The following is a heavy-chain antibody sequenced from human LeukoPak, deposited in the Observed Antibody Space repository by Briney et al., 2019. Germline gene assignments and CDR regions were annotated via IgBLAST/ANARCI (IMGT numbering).Heavy chain of an antibody. J-gene: IGHJ4*02. CDR2: ISGSGPYT. V-gene: IGHV3-23*01. CDR3: AKHGYCSGISCFFDF. CDR1: GFTFSSYA. D-gene: IGHD2-2*03. Sequence: PGGSLRLSCAASGFTFSSYAMSWVRQAPGKGLEWVSAISGSGPYTFYTDSVKGRFTISRDSSKNTLYLQMNSLRAVDTALYYCAKHGYCSGISCFFDFWGQGTQVTVSS.